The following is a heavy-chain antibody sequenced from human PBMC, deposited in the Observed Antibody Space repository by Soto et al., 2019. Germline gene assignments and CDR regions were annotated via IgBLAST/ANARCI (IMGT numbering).Heavy chain of an antibody. V-gene: IGHV2-70*01. CDR1: GFSLSTSGMC. Sequence: SGPTLVNPTQTLTLTCTFSGFSLSTSGMCVSWIRQPPGKALEWLALIDWDDDKYYSTSLKTRLTISKDTSKNQVVLTMTNMDPVDTATYYCARIRSGDEDPDYYHYAMEVWGQGTKLTVSS. CDR2: IDWDDDK. J-gene: IGHJ6*02. CDR3: ARIRSGDEDPDYYHYAMEV. D-gene: IGHD5-12*01.